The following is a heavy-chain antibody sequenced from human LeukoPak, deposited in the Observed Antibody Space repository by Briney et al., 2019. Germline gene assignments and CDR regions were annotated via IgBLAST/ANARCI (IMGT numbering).Heavy chain of an antibody. CDR3: ARLLGYYGSGSYYPDY. J-gene: IGHJ4*02. Sequence: GESLKISCKGSGYSFTSFCIGWVRQMPGKGPEWMGIIYPGDSDTRYSPSFQGQVTISADKSISTAYLQWSSLKASDTAMYYCARLLGYYGSGSYYPDYRGQGTLVTVSS. V-gene: IGHV5-51*01. D-gene: IGHD3-10*01. CDR1: GYSFTSFC. CDR2: IYPGDSDT.